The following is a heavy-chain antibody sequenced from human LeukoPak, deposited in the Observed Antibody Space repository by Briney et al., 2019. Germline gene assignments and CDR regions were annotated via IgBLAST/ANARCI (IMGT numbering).Heavy chain of an antibody. Sequence: GGTLRLSCAASGFTFREHHMIWVRQTPGKGPEWLSYINPSGNIISYAAFVVGRFTISRHNAKNSLFLQMNSLRVEDTAVYYCARAGYDYDGTDYVEPSYFDLWGQGTLVTVSS. V-gene: IGHV3-11*01. J-gene: IGHJ4*02. CDR3: ARAGYDYDGTDYVEPSYFDL. CDR2: INPSGNII. D-gene: IGHD3-22*01. CDR1: GFTFREHH.